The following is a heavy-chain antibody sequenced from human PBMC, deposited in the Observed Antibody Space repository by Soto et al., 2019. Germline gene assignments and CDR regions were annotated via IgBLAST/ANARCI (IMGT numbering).Heavy chain of an antibody. CDR2: IWFDGSNA. Sequence: QVQLVGSGGGVVQPGRSLRLSCAASGFSFSNYAMHWVRQAPGKGLEWVAVIWFDGSNAFYADSVKGRFTISRDNSRNTLYLQMHSLRVEDTAMYYCATGTPKTADFDYWGQGTLVSVAS. D-gene: IGHD1-1*01. V-gene: IGHV3-33*01. J-gene: IGHJ4*02. CDR1: GFSFSNYA. CDR3: ATGTPKTADFDY.